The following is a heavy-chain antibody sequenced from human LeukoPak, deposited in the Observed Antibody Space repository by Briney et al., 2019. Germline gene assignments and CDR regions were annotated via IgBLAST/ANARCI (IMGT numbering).Heavy chain of an antibody. J-gene: IGHJ4*02. Sequence: GGSLRLSCAASGFTFSDYYMSWIRQAPGKGLVWVSRIASDGSSTTYADSVKGRFSISRDNAKNTLYLQMNSLRVEDTAVYYCARGRPHGNDYWGQGTLVTVSS. V-gene: IGHV3-74*01. CDR3: ARGRPHGNDY. D-gene: IGHD4-23*01. CDR2: IASDGSST. CDR1: GFTFSDYY.